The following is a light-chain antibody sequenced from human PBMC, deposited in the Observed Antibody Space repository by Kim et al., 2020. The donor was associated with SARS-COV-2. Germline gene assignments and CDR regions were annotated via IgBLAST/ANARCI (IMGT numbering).Light chain of an antibody. CDR1: QDISRY. V-gene: IGKV1-39*01. Sequence: DIQMTQSPSSLSASVGDRVTITCRASQDISRYLNWYQQKPGKAPKLLIYTASSLQSGVPSRFTGSGSETDFTLTITSLQPEDFATDYCQQTCSAPRTFGQGTKVDIK. CDR2: TAS. J-gene: IGKJ1*01. CDR3: QQTCSAPRT.